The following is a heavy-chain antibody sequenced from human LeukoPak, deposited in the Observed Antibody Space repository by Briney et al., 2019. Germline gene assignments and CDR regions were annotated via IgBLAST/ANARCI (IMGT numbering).Heavy chain of an antibody. Sequence: GGSLRLSCAVSGFTFRKYDMHWVRQVIGKGLEGVSAIGASGDTYYPDSVRGRFTISRENAKSSLFLQIDSRRAGDTAVYYCARSVPGGSGWMGSIAYWGQGTLVTVSS. D-gene: IGHD6-19*01. CDR2: IGASGDT. V-gene: IGHV3-13*01. J-gene: IGHJ4*02. CDR3: ARSVPGGSGWMGSIAY. CDR1: GFTFRKYD.